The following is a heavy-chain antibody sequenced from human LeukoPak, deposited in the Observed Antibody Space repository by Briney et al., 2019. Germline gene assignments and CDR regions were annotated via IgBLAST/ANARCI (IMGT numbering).Heavy chain of an antibody. CDR3: ARGILPVAGQSAFDI. J-gene: IGHJ3*02. V-gene: IGHV1-46*01. D-gene: IGHD6-19*01. CDR1: GYTFTSYY. Sequence: ASVKVSCKASGYTFTSYYMHWVRQAPGQRLEWMGIINPSGSSTSYAQKFQGRVTMTRDTSTSTVYMELSSLRSEDTAVYYCARGILPVAGQSAFDIWGQGTMVTVSS. CDR2: INPSGSST.